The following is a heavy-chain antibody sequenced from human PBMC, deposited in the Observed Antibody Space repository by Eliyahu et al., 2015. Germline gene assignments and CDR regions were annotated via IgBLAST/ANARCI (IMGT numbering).Heavy chain of an antibody. CDR2: IFSNDEK. Sequence: QVTLKESGPVLVKPTETLTLTCTVXGXSLSNARXXVSWIRQPPGKALEWLAHIFSNDEKSYSTSLKSRLTISKDTSKSQVVLTMTNMDPVDTATYYCARIGWYSSYWPRVVFFDYWGQGTLVTVSS. CDR3: ARIGWYSSYWPRVVFFDY. CDR1: GXSLSNARXX. J-gene: IGHJ4*02. D-gene: IGHD6-13*01. V-gene: IGHV2-26*01.